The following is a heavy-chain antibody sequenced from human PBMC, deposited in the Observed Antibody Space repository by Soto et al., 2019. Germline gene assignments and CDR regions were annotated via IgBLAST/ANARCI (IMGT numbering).Heavy chain of an antibody. V-gene: IGHV4-30-4*01. CDR3: ASTDARGYSYGSRDY. D-gene: IGHD5-18*01. Sequence: SETLSLTCTVSGGSISSGDYYWTWIRQPPGKGLEWIGCIYNSGSTYYNPSLKSRVTISVDTSKNQFSLKLSSVTAADTAVYYCASTDARGYSYGSRDYWGQGTLVTVSS. CDR1: GGSISSGDYY. CDR2: IYNSGST. J-gene: IGHJ4*02.